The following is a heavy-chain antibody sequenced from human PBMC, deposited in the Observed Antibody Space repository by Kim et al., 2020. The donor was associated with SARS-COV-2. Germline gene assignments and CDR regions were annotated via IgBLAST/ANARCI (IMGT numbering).Heavy chain of an antibody. V-gene: IGHV1-69*01. D-gene: IGHD2-8*01. CDR3: ASERDASGMDV. Sequence: YAQKVQGRLTITADESTSTAYMDLSSLRSEDTAVYYCASERDASGMDVWGQGTTVTVSS. J-gene: IGHJ6*02.